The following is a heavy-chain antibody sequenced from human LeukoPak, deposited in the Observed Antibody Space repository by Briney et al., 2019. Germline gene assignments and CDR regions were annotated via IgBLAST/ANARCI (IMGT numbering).Heavy chain of an antibody. CDR1: GGSINSTNYY. Sequence: SETLSLTCTVSGGSINSTNYYWGWIRQPPGKGLEWIGSIYYSGSTYYNPSLRSRVTISVDTSKNQFSLKLTSVTAADTAVYYCARHDSSGYYAPLDYWGQGTLVIVFS. CDR3: ARHDSSGYYAPLDY. D-gene: IGHD3-22*01. J-gene: IGHJ4*02. CDR2: IYYSGST. V-gene: IGHV4-39*01.